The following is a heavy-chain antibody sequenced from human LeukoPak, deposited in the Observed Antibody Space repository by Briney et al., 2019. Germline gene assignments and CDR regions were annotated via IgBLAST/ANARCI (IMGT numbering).Heavy chain of an antibody. CDR3: ARVCSGDSCYSG. J-gene: IGHJ4*02. D-gene: IGHD2-15*01. CDR2: IYYSGNT. Sequence: SETLSLTCNVSGGSISSDHWSWIRQPPGKGLEWIGYIYYSGNTNYNPSLKGRVTISVDTSKNQFSLKLRSVTAADTAVYYCARVCSGDSCYSGWGQGTLVTVSS. V-gene: IGHV4-59*01. CDR1: GGSISSDH.